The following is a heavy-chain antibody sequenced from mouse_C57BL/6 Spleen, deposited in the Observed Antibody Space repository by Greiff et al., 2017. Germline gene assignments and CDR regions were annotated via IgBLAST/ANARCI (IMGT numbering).Heavy chain of an antibody. D-gene: IGHD1-1*01. V-gene: IGHV1-50*01. CDR3: ARGFITTVVADWYFDV. Sequence: VQLQQPGAELVKPGASVKLSCKASGYTFTSYWMQWVKQRPGQGLEWIGEIDPSDSYTNYNQKFKGKATLTVDTSSSPAYMQLSSLTSEDSAVYYCARGFITTVVADWYFDVWGTGTTVTVSS. CDR1: GYTFTSYW. CDR2: IDPSDSYT. J-gene: IGHJ1*03.